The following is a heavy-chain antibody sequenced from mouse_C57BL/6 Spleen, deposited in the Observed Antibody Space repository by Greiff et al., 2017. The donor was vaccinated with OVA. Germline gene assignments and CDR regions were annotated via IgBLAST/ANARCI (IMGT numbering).Heavy chain of an antibody. V-gene: IGHV1-66*01. J-gene: IGHJ2*01. D-gene: IGHD2-1*01. CDR2: IYPGSGNT. CDR3: EREDGNYFDY. Sequence: QVQLQQSGPELVKPGASVKISCKASGYSFTSYYIHWVKQRPGQGLEWIGWIYPGSGNTKYNEKFKGKATLTADTSASTAYMQLSSLTSEDSAVYYCEREDGNYFDYWGQGTTLTVSS. CDR1: GYSFTSYY.